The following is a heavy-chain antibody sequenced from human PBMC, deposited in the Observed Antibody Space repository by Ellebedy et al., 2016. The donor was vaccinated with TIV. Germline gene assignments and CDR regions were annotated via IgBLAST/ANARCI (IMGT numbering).Heavy chain of an antibody. CDR3: ARHCVTTACSGYGMDV. D-gene: IGHD2-21*01. V-gene: IGHV4-30-2*01. J-gene: IGHJ6*02. CDR1: GDSISSGGYS. CDR2: IYLNGHS. Sequence: SETLSLPXAVSGDSISSGGYSWIWIRQPPGKGLEWVVHIYLNGHSYYNQSLDSRVTISLHRSANSYSLQMNSVSAADTAVYYCARHCVTTACSGYGMDVWGHGTTVTVSS.